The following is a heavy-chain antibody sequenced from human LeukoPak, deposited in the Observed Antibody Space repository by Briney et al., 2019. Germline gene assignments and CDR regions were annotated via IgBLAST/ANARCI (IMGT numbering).Heavy chain of an antibody. V-gene: IGHV3-23*01. J-gene: IGHJ4*02. D-gene: IGHD3-9*01. CDR1: GFTFSSYA. Sequence: GGSLRLSCAASGFTFSSYAMSWVRQAPGKGLEWVSAISGNGGSTYYADSVKGRFTISRDNSKNTLYLQMNSLRAEDTAVYYCAKIRYPGYYFDYWGQGTLVTVSS. CDR2: ISGNGGST. CDR3: AKIRYPGYYFDY.